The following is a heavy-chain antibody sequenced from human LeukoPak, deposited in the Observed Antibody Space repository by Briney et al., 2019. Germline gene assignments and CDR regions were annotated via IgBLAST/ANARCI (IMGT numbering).Heavy chain of an antibody. CDR2: IYYSGSS. Sequence: PSETLSLTCTVSGGSVSRDSYYWSWIRQPPGKGLGWIGYIYYSGSSNYNPSLKSRVTISVDTSKNQVSLKLSSVIAADTAVYYCATRPSGSDRFLPYFDYWGQGTLVTVSS. V-gene: IGHV4-61*01. J-gene: IGHJ4*02. CDR3: ATRPSGSDRFLPYFDY. CDR1: GGSVSRDSYY. D-gene: IGHD1-1*01.